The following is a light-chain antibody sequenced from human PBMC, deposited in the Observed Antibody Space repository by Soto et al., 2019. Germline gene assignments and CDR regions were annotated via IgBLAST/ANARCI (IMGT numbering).Light chain of an antibody. Sequence: QSPGTQSSSPGERATLSCRASQSVNSNLAWYQQKPGQAPRLLIYGASTRATGIPARFSGSGSGTEFTLTISSLQSEDFAVYYCQQYNNWPPRTFGPGTKVDIK. V-gene: IGKV3-15*01. CDR1: QSVNSN. CDR3: QQYNNWPPRT. J-gene: IGKJ3*01. CDR2: GAS.